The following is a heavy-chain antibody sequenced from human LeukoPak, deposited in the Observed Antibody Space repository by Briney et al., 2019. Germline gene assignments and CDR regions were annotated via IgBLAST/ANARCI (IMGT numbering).Heavy chain of an antibody. Sequence: GGSLRLSCAASGFTFSSYAMRWVRQAPGKGLEWVSAISGSGGSTYYADSVKGRFTISRDNSKNTLYLQMNSLRAEDTAVYYCAKGAGYDYVWGSYRYTGGGAFDIWGQGTMVTVSS. CDR1: GFTFSSYA. D-gene: IGHD3-16*02. CDR2: ISGSGGST. CDR3: AKGAGYDYVWGSYRYTGGGAFDI. J-gene: IGHJ3*02. V-gene: IGHV3-23*01.